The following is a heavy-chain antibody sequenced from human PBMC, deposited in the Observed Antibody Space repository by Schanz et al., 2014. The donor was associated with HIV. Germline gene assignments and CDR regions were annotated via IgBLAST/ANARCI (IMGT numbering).Heavy chain of an antibody. J-gene: IGHJ6*02. CDR1: GYTFTSYD. CDR2: IIPMLETV. V-gene: IGHV1-69*06. D-gene: IGHD1-26*01. Sequence: QVQLVQSGAEVKKPGASVKVSCKASGYTFTSYDINWVRQAPGQGLEWMGGIIPMLETVNYGQKFQGRVTITADKATSTGYMELTSLRSDDTAVYYCARGPKWEGLMDVWGQGTTVIVSS. CDR3: ARGPKWEGLMDV.